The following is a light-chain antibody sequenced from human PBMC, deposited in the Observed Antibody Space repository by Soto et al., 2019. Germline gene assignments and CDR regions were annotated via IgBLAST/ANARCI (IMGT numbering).Light chain of an antibody. Sequence: QSVLTQPASVSGSPGQSITISCTGTSSDVRSNNLVSWYQQHPGKAPKLMIYEVSKRPSGVSNRFSGSKSGNTASLTISGLQAEDEADYYCCSYAGSSTHYVFGTGTKVTVL. CDR2: EVS. CDR1: SSDVRSNNL. V-gene: IGLV2-23*02. J-gene: IGLJ1*01. CDR3: CSYAGSSTHYV.